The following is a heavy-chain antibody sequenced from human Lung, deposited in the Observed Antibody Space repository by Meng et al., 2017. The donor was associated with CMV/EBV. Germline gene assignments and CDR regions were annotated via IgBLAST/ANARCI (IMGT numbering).Heavy chain of an antibody. J-gene: IGHJ6*02. Sequence: GESXKISCAASGFRFSDYYMTWIRQAPGKALEWVSYISSSYAVDYADSLKGRFTISRDNAKNSMYLQMNSLRAEDTAIYYCARVLLDVRGWYYQGMDVWGQWTXVTVSS. CDR2: ISSSYAV. CDR3: ARVLLDVRGWYYQGMDV. V-gene: IGHV3-69-1*01. D-gene: IGHD6-19*01. CDR1: GFRFSDYY.